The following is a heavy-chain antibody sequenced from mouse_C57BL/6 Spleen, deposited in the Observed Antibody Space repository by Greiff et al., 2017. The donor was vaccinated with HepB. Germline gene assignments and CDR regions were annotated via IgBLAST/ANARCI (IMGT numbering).Heavy chain of an antibody. CDR3: ARWRDNPYAMDY. V-gene: IGHV1-69*01. CDR2: IYPSDSYT. CDR1: GYTFTSYW. Sequence: VQLQQPGAALVMPGASVKLSCKASGYTFTSYWMHWVKQRPGQGLEWIGEIYPSDSYTNYNQKFKGKSTLTVDKSSSTAYMQLSSLTSEDSAVYYCARWRDNPYAMDYWGQGTSVTVSS. D-gene: IGHD1-3*01. J-gene: IGHJ4*01.